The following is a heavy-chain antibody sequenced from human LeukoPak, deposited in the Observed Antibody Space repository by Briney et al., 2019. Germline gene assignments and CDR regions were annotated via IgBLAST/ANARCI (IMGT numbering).Heavy chain of an antibody. V-gene: IGHV3-15*01. Sequence: GGSLRLSCAASGFTVSSTYMSWVRQAPGKGLEWVGRVKSKADGGATDYAAPVEDRFTISRDDSKNTLYLQVNSLKIEDTAVYYCTTSNYYYHSNGWYWGQGTLVTVSS. CDR3: TTSNYYYHSNGWY. J-gene: IGHJ4*02. CDR2: VKSKADGGAT. D-gene: IGHD3-22*01. CDR1: GFTVSSTY.